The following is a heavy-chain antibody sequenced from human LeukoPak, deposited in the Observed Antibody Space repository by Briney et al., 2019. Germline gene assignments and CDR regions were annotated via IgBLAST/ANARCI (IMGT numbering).Heavy chain of an antibody. CDR1: GYTLTELS. Sequence: GASVKVSCKVSGYTLTELSIHWVRQAPGQGLEWMGWINPNNRGTNYAQKFQGRVTMTRDTSISTAYMELSRLRSDDTAVYYCARDQGSDDSSDYWPLDYWGQGTLVTVSS. CDR2: INPNNRGT. J-gene: IGHJ4*02. D-gene: IGHD3-22*01. CDR3: ARDQGSDDSSDYWPLDY. V-gene: IGHV1-2*02.